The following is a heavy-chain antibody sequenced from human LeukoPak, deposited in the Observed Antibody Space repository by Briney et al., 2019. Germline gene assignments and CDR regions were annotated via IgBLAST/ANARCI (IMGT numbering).Heavy chain of an antibody. J-gene: IGHJ4*02. CDR3: ARDGGYCSSTSCYAENSFDY. D-gene: IGHD2-2*01. Sequence: ASVTVSCKASGYTFNGYYMHWVRQAPGQGLEWMGWINPNSGGTNYAQKFQGRVTMTRDTSISTAYMDLSRLRSDDTAVYYCARDGGYCSSTSCYAENSFDYWGQGTLVTVSS. V-gene: IGHV1-2*02. CDR1: GYTFNGYY. CDR2: INPNSGGT.